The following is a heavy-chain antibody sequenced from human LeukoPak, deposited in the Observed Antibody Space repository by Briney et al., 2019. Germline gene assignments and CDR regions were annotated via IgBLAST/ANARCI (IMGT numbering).Heavy chain of an antibody. CDR1: GDTFTRYD. J-gene: IGHJ4*02. Sequence: ASVKVSCKASGDTFTRYDINWVRQATGQGLEWMGWINTRSGMTGHAQKFQGRITITKDTSISTVYMELSSLSSEDTAVYFCARVDGSVDYWGQGTLVTVSS. CDR2: INTRSGMT. D-gene: IGHD3-22*01. V-gene: IGHV1-8*03. CDR3: ARVDGSVDY.